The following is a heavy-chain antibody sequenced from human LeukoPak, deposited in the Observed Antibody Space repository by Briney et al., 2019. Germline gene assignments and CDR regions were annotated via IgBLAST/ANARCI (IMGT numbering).Heavy chain of an antibody. Sequence: PGGSLRLSCSASGFTFGDYAMSWVRQAPGKGLEWVGFIISKTYGGTTQYGPSVKGRFTISRDDSKNIAYLQMNSLKTEDTAMYYCSRHHDYLDYFSLDKWGQGTLVT. V-gene: IGHV3-49*04. J-gene: IGHJ4*02. CDR2: IISKTYGGTT. D-gene: IGHD3-9*01. CDR3: SRHHDYLDYFSLDK. CDR1: GFTFGDYA.